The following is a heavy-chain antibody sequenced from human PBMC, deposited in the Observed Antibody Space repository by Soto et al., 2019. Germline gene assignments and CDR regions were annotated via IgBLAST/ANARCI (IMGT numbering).Heavy chain of an antibody. J-gene: IGHJ5*02. D-gene: IGHD2-15*01. V-gene: IGHV4-31*03. Sequence: SETLSLTCTVSGGSISSGGYYWSWIRHHPGKGLEWIGYIYYSGSTYYNPSLKNRVTISVDTSKNQFSLKLSSVTAADTAVYYGARDAVGDVVVAATWFAPWGQGTLVT. CDR1: GGSISSGGYY. CDR2: IYYSGST. CDR3: ARDAVGDVVVAATWFAP.